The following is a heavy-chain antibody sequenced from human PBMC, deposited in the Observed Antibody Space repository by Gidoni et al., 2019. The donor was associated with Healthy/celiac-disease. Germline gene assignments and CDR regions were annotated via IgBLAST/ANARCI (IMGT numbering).Heavy chain of an antibody. D-gene: IGHD4-4*01. J-gene: IGHJ5*02. Sequence: QLPLQESGSGLVKPSQTLSLTCAVSGGSISSGGYSWSWIRQPPGKGLEWIGYIYHSGSTYYNPSLKSRVTISVDRAKNQFSLKLSSVTAADTAVYYCAGVTVTTDGWFDPWGQGTLVTVSS. CDR3: AGVTVTTDGWFDP. V-gene: IGHV4-30-2*01. CDR1: GGSISSGGYS. CDR2: IYHSGST.